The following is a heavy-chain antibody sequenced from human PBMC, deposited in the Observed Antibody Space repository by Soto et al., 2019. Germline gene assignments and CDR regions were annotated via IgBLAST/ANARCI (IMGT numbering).Heavy chain of an antibody. D-gene: IGHD3-3*01. J-gene: IGHJ5*02. Sequence: ASVKVSCKASGGTFSSYTISWVRQAPGQGLEWMGRIIPILGIANYAQKFQGRVTITADKSTSTAYMELSSLRSEDTVVYYCATSLRFLELGWFDPWGQGTLVTVSS. CDR3: ATSLRFLELGWFDP. V-gene: IGHV1-69*02. CDR1: GGTFSSYT. CDR2: IIPILGIA.